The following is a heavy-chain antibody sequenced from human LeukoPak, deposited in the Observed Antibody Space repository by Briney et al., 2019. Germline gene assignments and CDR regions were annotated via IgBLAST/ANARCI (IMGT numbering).Heavy chain of an antibody. J-gene: IGHJ3*02. D-gene: IGHD4-23*01. CDR1: GLTFTNYG. CDR3: ARENYDYSGDSFAFDI. CDR2: IDGDGRTT. V-gene: IGHV3-74*01. Sequence: GGSLRLSCVASGLTFTNYGMMWVRQAPGKGLVWVSYIDGDGRTTTYADSVKGRYTISRDNAKNTLYLQMNSLRAEDTAVYYCARENYDYSGDSFAFDIWGRGTVVTVSS.